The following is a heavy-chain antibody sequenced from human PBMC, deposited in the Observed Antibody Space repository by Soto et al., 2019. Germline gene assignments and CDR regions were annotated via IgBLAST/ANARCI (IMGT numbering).Heavy chain of an antibody. CDR3: ARSGISSSGCDL. CDR1: GVPLGSYD. V-gene: IGHV3-13*01. CDR2: IGTAGDT. D-gene: IGHD6-13*01. J-gene: IGHJ5*02. Sequence: GSMTLWGAAAGVPLGSYDMHWVRQATGKGLEWVSAIGTAGDTYYPGSVKGRFTISRENAKNSLYLQMNSLRAGDTAGYYCARSGISSSGCDLWGQATGVSGSA.